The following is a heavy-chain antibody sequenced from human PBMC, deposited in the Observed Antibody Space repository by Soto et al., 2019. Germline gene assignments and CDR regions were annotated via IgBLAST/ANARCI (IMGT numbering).Heavy chain of an antibody. CDR2: VYYIGST. CDR3: ARHHRTTGTHYDY. Sequence: SETLSLTCTVSGGSINSYYWSWIRQPPGKGLEWIGYVYYIGSTNYNPSLRSRITISVDTSKNQFSLKMNSVTAADTAIYYCARHHRTTGTHYDYWGQGSLVTVSS. V-gene: IGHV4-59*01. J-gene: IGHJ4*02. CDR1: GGSINSYY. D-gene: IGHD4-17*01.